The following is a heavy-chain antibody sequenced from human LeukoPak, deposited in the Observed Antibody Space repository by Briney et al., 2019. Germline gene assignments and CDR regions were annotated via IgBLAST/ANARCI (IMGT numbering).Heavy chain of an antibody. CDR3: ARGMFGGVSSARVDYYYYYMDV. D-gene: IGHD3-16*01. Sequence: PSETLSLTCTVSGGSISSYYWSWLRQPAGKGLEWLGRIYTSGSTNYNPSLKSRVTMSVDTSKNQFSLKLSSVTAADTAVYYCARGMFGGVSSARVDYYYYYMDVWGKGTTVTVSS. CDR2: IYTSGST. J-gene: IGHJ6*03. CDR1: GGSISSYY. V-gene: IGHV4-4*07.